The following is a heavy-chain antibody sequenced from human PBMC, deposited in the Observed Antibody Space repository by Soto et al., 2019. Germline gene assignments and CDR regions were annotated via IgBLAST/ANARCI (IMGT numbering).Heavy chain of an antibody. V-gene: IGHV3-48*01. CDR2: ISSSSSTI. Sequence: PGGSLRLSCAASGFTFSSYSMNWVRQAPGKGLEWVSYISSSSSTIYYADSVKGRFTISRDNAKNSLYLQMNSLRAEDTAVYYCARGLKRSGPSKYRPPIYYYYMDVWGKGTAVTVSS. J-gene: IGHJ6*03. CDR3: ARGLKRSGPSKYRPPIYYYYMDV. CDR1: GFTFSSYS. D-gene: IGHD1-1*01.